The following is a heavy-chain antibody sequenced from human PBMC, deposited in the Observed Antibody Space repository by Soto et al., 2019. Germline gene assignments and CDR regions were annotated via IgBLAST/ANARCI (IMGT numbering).Heavy chain of an antibody. D-gene: IGHD6-13*01. J-gene: IGHJ3*02. Sequence: QVQLQQWGAGLLKPSETLSLTCAVYGGSFSGYYWSWIRQPPGKGLEWIGEINHSGSTNYNPSLKSRVTISVDTSKNQFSLKLSSVTAADTAVYYCARGVAAAATYAFAIWGQGTMVTVSS. CDR2: INHSGST. V-gene: IGHV4-34*01. CDR1: GGSFSGYY. CDR3: ARGVAAAATYAFAI.